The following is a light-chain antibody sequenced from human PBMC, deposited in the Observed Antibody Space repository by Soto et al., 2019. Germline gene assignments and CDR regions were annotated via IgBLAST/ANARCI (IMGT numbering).Light chain of an antibody. CDR3: QAWDSSTDHVA. Sequence: SYELTQPPSVSVAPGQTARITCEGNNIGHRSVHWYQQRPGQAPVLVVYADSDRPSGIPERFSGSKSENSATLTISTLEAGDESDYYCQAWDSSTDHVAFGGCTQLTVL. CDR2: ADS. V-gene: IGLV3-21*02. J-gene: IGLJ7*01. CDR1: NIGHRS.